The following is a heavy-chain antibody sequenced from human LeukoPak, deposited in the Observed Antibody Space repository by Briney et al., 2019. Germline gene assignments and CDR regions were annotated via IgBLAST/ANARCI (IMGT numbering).Heavy chain of an antibody. CDR1: GFTFSSYA. J-gene: IGHJ4*02. CDR3: ARVRAVG. D-gene: IGHD6-19*01. Sequence: GGSLRLSCAASGFTFSSYAMSWVRQAPGKGLEWVSAISGSGDSTYYADSVKGRFTVSRDNAKNSLYLQMNSLRAEDTAVYYCARVRAVGWGQGTLVTVSS. CDR2: ISGSGDST. V-gene: IGHV3-23*01.